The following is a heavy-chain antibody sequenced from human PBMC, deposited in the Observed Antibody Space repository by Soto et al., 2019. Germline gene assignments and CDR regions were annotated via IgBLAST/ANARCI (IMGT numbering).Heavy chain of an antibody. D-gene: IGHD5-18*01. Sequence: QVQLVQSGAEVKKPGASVKVSCKASGYTFTSYGISWVRQAPGQGLEWMGWISAYNGNTNYAQKLQGRVTMTTDTATSTAYMELRSLRSDDTAVYYCASSVDTAMVMSNGWFDPWGQGTLVTVSS. J-gene: IGHJ5*02. V-gene: IGHV1-18*01. CDR1: GYTFTSYG. CDR3: ASSVDTAMVMSNGWFDP. CDR2: ISAYNGNT.